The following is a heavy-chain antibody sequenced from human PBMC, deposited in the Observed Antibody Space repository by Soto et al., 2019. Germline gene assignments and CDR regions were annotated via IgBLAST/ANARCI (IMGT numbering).Heavy chain of an antibody. Sequence: EVQLVQSGAEVKKPGESLKISCKGSGYSFTSYWIGWVRQMPGKGLEWMGIIYPGDSDTRYSPSFQGQVTISADKSISTAYLQWSSLKASDTAMYYCARQPYSVAVAGKRTYQIDYWGQGTLVTVSS. CDR3: ARQPYSVAVAGKRTYQIDY. J-gene: IGHJ4*02. V-gene: IGHV5-51*01. CDR1: GYSFTSYW. CDR2: IYPGDSDT. D-gene: IGHD6-19*01.